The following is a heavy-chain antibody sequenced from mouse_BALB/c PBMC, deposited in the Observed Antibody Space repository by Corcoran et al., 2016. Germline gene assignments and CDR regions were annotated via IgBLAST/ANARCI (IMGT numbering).Heavy chain of an antibody. J-gene: IGHJ3*01. D-gene: IGHD2-3*01. V-gene: IGHV1-66*01. Sequence: QVQLQQSGPELVKPGASVKISCKASGYSFTSYYIHWVKQRPGQGLEWIGWIFPGSGNTKYNEKFKGKATLTADTSSSTAYMQLSSLTSEDSAVYCCASLYDGYYVAWFAYWGQGTLVTVSA. CDR2: IFPGSGNT. CDR1: GYSFTSYY. CDR3: ASLYDGYYVAWFAY.